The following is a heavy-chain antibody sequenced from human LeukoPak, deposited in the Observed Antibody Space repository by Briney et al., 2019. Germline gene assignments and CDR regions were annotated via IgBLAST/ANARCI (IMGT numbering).Heavy chain of an antibody. CDR2: IWYDGSNK. V-gene: IGHV3-33*01. CDR1: GFTFSSYG. D-gene: IGHD2-2*02. J-gene: IGHJ4*02. Sequence: AGGSLRLSCAASGFTFSSYGMHWVRQAPGKGLEWVAVIWYDGSNKYYADSVKGRFTISRDNSKNTLYLQMNSLRAEDTAVYYCARGGSDPYCSSTSCYNHYFDYWGQGTPVTVSS. CDR3: ARGGSDPYCSSTSCYNHYFDY.